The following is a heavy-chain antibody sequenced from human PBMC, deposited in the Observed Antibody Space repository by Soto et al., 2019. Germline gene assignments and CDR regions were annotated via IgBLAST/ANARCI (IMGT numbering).Heavy chain of an antibody. J-gene: IGHJ5*02. Sequence: PSETLSLTCTVSGGSISSYYWSWIRQPPGKGLEWIGYIYYSGSTNYNPSLKSRVTISVDTSKNQFSLKLSSVTAADTAVYYCARQSRSVGFGEQADWFDPWGQGTLVTVSS. CDR1: GGSISSYY. D-gene: IGHD3-10*01. V-gene: IGHV4-59*08. CDR2: IYYSGST. CDR3: ARQSRSVGFGEQADWFDP.